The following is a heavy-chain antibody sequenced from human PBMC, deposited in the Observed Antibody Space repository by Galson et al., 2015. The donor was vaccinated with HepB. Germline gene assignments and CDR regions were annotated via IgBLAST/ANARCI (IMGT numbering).Heavy chain of an antibody. J-gene: IGHJ4*02. CDR1: GFTFSNYA. CDR2: ISYDGTYN. Sequence: SLRLSCAASGFTFSNYAMHWVRQAPVKGLERVAVISYDGTYNNYADPVKGRFTISRDSSKNTLFLQMNSLRAEDTSVYSCARDAVGYSFAYFDYWGQGTLVTVSS. V-gene: IGHV3-30-3*01. CDR3: ARDAVGYSFAYFDY. D-gene: IGHD5-18*01.